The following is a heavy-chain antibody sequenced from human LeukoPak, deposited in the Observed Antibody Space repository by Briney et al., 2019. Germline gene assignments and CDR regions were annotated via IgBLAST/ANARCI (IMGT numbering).Heavy chain of an antibody. J-gene: IGHJ4*02. CDR3: TRGGSGYDYAPDY. CDR1: GYRFTSYW. CDR2: IYPGDSDT. Sequence: GASLQISCKGSGYRFTSYWIGWVRQMPGKGLEWMGIIYPGDSDTRYSPSFQGQVTISADKSISTAYLQWSSLKASDTAVYYCTRGGSGYDYAPDYWGQGTLVTVSS. D-gene: IGHD5-12*01. V-gene: IGHV5-51*01.